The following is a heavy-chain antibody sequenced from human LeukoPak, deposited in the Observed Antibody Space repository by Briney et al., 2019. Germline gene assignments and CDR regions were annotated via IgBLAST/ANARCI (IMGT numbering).Heavy chain of an antibody. CDR3: ARHDGSGRRIALDF. J-gene: IGHJ4*02. CDR2: IYKDGRS. D-gene: IGHD6-19*01. V-gene: IGHV4-39*01. CDR1: GGSISSSTYS. Sequence: SETLSLTCTVSGGSISSSTYSWGWLRQPPGKGLEWIGSIYKDGRSQYNPSLKSRATISVYTSKNQFSLKLNSVTAADTAVYYCARHDGSGRRIALDFWGQGTLVTVSS.